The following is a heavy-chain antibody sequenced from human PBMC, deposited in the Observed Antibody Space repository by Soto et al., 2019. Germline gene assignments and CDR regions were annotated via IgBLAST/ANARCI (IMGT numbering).Heavy chain of an antibody. V-gene: IGHV3-33*01. Sequence: QVQLVESGGGVVQPGRSLRLSCAASGFTFSSYGMHWVRQAPGKGLEWVAVIWYDGSNKYYTDSVKGRFTISRDNSKNTLYLQMNSLRAEDTAVYYCARTGIVGATPPDYWGQGTLVTVSS. CDR2: IWYDGSNK. CDR3: ARTGIVGATPPDY. J-gene: IGHJ4*02. D-gene: IGHD1-26*01. CDR1: GFTFSSYG.